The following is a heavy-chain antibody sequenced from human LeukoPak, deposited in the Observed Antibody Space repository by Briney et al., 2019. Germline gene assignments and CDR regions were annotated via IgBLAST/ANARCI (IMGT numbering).Heavy chain of an antibody. Sequence: QTGGSLRLSCAASGFTVSRNYYMDWVRQAPGKGLEWVSVIYSAGTTYYADSVKGRFTISRDNSKNTVYLQMNSLRAEDTAVYYCARGDDYGGAWYYFDCWGQGTLVTVSS. J-gene: IGHJ4*02. V-gene: IGHV3-53*01. D-gene: IGHD4-23*01. CDR1: GFTVSRNY. CDR3: ARGDDYGGAWYYFDC. CDR2: IYSAGTT.